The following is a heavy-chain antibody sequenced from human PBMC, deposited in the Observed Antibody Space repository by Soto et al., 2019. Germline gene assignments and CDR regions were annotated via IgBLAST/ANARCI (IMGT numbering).Heavy chain of an antibody. Sequence: QVQLVESGGGVVQPGRSLRLSCAASGFTFSNYGMHWVRQAPGKGLEWVAVISYHGSDKYYADSVKGRFTISRDNSKNTLYLQMDSLRAEDTALYYCAKDHLTTTVTTVGDWGQGTLVTVSS. CDR2: ISYHGSDK. CDR3: AKDHLTTTVTTVGD. CDR1: GFTFSNYG. D-gene: IGHD4-17*01. V-gene: IGHV3-30*18. J-gene: IGHJ4*02.